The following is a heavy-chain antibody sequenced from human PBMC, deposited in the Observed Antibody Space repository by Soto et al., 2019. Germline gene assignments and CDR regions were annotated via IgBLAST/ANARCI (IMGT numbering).Heavy chain of an antibody. Sequence: ASVKVSCKASGYTFTSYYMHWARQAPGQGLEWMGIINPSGGSTSYAQKFQGRVTMTRDTSTSTVYMELSSLRSEDTAVYYCARAGARGWFDPWGQGTLVTVSS. V-gene: IGHV1-46*01. CDR1: GYTFTSYY. CDR2: INPSGGST. D-gene: IGHD3-10*01. CDR3: ARAGARGWFDP. J-gene: IGHJ5*02.